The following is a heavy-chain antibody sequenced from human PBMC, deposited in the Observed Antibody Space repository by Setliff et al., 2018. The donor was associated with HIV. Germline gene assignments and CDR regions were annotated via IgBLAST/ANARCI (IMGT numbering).Heavy chain of an antibody. V-gene: IGHV3-7*01. CDR3: AKDGGDYNLDYYYYMDV. CDR1: GGSFSGYY. Sequence: ETLSLTCAVYGGSFSGYYWSWIRQSPGKGLEWVANIKEDGSEKYYVDSVKGRFTVSRDNAENSVYLQMNGLRAEDTAMYYCAKDGGDYNLDYYYYMDVWGKGTTVTVSS. D-gene: IGHD2-21*01. J-gene: IGHJ6*03. CDR2: IKEDGSEK.